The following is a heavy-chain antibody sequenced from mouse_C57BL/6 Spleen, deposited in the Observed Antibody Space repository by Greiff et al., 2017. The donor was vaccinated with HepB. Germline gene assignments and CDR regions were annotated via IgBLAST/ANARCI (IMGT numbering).Heavy chain of an antibody. D-gene: IGHD2-3*01. CDR3: ARAYYDGYYDWYFDV. J-gene: IGHJ1*03. V-gene: IGHV1-50*01. CDR2: IDPSDSYT. Sequence: QVQLKQPGAELVKPGASVKLSCKASGYTFTSYWMQWVKQRPGQGLEWIGEIDPSDSYTNYNQKFKGKATLTVDTSSSTAYMQLSSLTSEDSAVYYCARAYYDGYYDWYFDVWGTGTTVTVSS. CDR1: GYTFTSYW.